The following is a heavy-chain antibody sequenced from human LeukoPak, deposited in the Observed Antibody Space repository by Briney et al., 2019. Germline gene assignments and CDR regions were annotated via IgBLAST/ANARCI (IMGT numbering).Heavy chain of an antibody. CDR2: IRGDGRAT. D-gene: IGHD4-17*01. CDR3: AKYGTYGDYPFDY. V-gene: IGHV3-74*03. J-gene: IGHJ4*02. Sequence: GGSLRLSCAASGFIFTDYWMHWVRQAPGKELVWVARIRGDGRATTYADSVKGRFTISRDNSKNTLYLQMHSLRAEDTAVYYCAKYGTYGDYPFDYWGQGTLVTVSS. CDR1: GFIFTDYW.